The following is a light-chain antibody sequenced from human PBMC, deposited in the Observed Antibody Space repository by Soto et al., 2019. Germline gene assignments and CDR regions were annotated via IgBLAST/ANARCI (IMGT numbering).Light chain of an antibody. CDR3: QQYGSSPRT. CDR1: QTIRSNY. CDR2: GAS. Sequence: ETVLTQSPGTLSLSPGERATLSCRASQTIRSNYLAWYRQTPGQAPRLLIYGASNRATGSADRFSGSGSGTDFPLIISRLEPEDFALYYCQQYGSSPRTFGQGTKVEIK. J-gene: IGKJ1*01. V-gene: IGKV3-20*01.